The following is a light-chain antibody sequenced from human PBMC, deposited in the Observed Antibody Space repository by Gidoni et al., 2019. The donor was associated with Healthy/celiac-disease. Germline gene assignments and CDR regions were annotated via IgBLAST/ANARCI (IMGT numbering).Light chain of an antibody. V-gene: IGKV1-27*01. CDR2: AAS. CDR3: QKYNSAPWT. CDR1: QGISNY. J-gene: IGKJ1*01. Sequence: DIQMTQSPSPRSASVGDRVTITCRASQGISNYLAWYQQKPGRVPKLLIYAASTLQSGVPSRFSGSGSGTDFTLTISSLQPEDVATYYCQKYNSAPWTFGQGTKVDIK.